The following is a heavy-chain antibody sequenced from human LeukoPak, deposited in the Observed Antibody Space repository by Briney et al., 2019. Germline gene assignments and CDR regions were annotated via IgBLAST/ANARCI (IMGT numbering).Heavy chain of an antibody. D-gene: IGHD2-15*01. CDR3: AVHVCSGGSCYSEDYGMDV. V-gene: IGHV1-69*13. CDR1: GGTFNSYA. Sequence: SVKVSCKASGGTFNSYAISWVRQAPRQALEWMGGIIHLFGTANNAQKFQGRVTITADESTSTAYMELSSLRSEDTAVYYCAVHVCSGGSCYSEDYGMDVWGKGTTVTVSS. J-gene: IGHJ6*04. CDR2: IIHLFGTA.